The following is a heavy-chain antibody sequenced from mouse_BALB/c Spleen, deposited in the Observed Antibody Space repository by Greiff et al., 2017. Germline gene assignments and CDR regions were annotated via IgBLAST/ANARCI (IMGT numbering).Heavy chain of an antibody. Sequence: EVKLVESGAELVKPGASVKLSCTASGFNIKDTYMHWVKQRPEQGLEWIGRIDPANGNTKYDPKFQGKATITADTSSNTAYLQLSSLTSEDTAVYYCARESITTEGNAMDYWGQGTSVTVSS. CDR1: GFNIKDTY. V-gene: IGHV14-3*02. CDR2: IDPANGNT. J-gene: IGHJ4*01. D-gene: IGHD1-1*01. CDR3: ARESITTEGNAMDY.